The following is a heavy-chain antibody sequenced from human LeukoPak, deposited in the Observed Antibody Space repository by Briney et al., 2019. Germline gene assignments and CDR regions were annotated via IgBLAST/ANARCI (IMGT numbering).Heavy chain of an antibody. Sequence: ASVKVSCKASGYTFTTYAISWVRQAPGQGLEWMGWISAYNGNTNYAQKLQGRVTMTTDTSTSTAYMELRSLRSDDTAVYYCAREFRTYYDFWSGYHIFDFWGQGTLVTVSS. V-gene: IGHV1-18*01. D-gene: IGHD3-3*01. CDR2: ISAYNGNT. J-gene: IGHJ4*02. CDR3: AREFRTYYDFWSGYHIFDF. CDR1: GYTFTTYA.